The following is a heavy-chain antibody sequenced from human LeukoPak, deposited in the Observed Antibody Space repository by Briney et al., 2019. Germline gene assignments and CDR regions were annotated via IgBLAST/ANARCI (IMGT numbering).Heavy chain of an antibody. J-gene: IGHJ4*02. D-gene: IGHD4-23*01. CDR2: IIPILGIA. Sequence: ASVKVSCKASGGTFSSYAISWVRQAPGQGLEWMGRIIPILGIANYAQKFQGRVTITADKSTSTAYMELSSLRSEDTAVYYCASDPTTVVTRGGYWGQGTLITVSS. V-gene: IGHV1-69*04. CDR1: GGTFSSYA. CDR3: ASDPTTVVTRGGY.